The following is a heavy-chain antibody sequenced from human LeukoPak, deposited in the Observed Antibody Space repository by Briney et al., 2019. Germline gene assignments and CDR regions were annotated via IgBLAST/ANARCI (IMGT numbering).Heavy chain of an antibody. Sequence: SETLSLTRAVYGGSFSGYYWSWIRQPPGKGLEWIGEINHSGSTNYNPSLKSRVTISVDTSKNQFSLKLSSVTAADTAVYYCARGGYSYGWLFDYWGQGTLVTVSS. V-gene: IGHV4-34*01. CDR3: ARGGYSYGWLFDY. D-gene: IGHD5-18*01. CDR2: INHSGST. J-gene: IGHJ4*02. CDR1: GGSFSGYY.